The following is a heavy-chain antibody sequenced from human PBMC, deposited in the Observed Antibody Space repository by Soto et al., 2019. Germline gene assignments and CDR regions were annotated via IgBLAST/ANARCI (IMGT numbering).Heavy chain of an antibody. CDR2: IYYSGST. CDR1: GGSLSSYR. V-gene: IGHV4-59*01. D-gene: IGHD5-18*01. CDR3: ARSYKSGYSYGHFYY. J-gene: IGHJ4*02. Sequence: SETLCVSWSVAGGSLSSYRGSWLRPPPGKGLEWIGYIYYSGSTNYNPSLKSRVAISVDTSKNQFSLKLSSVTAADTAVYYCARSYKSGYSYGHFYYWGQGTLVTVSS.